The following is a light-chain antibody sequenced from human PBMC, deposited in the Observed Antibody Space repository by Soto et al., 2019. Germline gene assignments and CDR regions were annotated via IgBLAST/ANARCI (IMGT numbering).Light chain of an antibody. CDR2: EVS. CDR1: TSDVGDYNY. V-gene: IGLV2-14*03. Sequence: QSALTQPASVSGSPGQSITISCTGTTSDVGDYNYVSWYQQHPGKAPKLIIYEVSNRPSGVSNRFSGSKSGNTASLTISGLQAEDEANYYCGSYTSSSTYAIFGGGTKVTVL. CDR3: GSYTSSSTYAI. J-gene: IGLJ2*01.